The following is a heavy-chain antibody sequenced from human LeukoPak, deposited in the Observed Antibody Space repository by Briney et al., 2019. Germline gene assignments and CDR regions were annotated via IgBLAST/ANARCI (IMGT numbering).Heavy chain of an antibody. V-gene: IGHV3-23*01. J-gene: IGHJ4*02. CDR1: GFSLSNYA. Sequence: PGGSLRLSCTASGFSLSNYAMSWVRQAPGKGPEWVSSISGSAGGAYYADSVKGRFTISRDNSKNTLYLQMHSLRAEDTAVYYCATEYHCTYWGQGTLVTVPS. CDR2: ISGSAGGA. CDR3: ATEYHCTY. D-gene: IGHD2-8*01.